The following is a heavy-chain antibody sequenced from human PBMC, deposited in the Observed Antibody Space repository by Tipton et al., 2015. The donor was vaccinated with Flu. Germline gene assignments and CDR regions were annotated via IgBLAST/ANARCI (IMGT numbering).Heavy chain of an antibody. Sequence: LRLSCSVSGGSISSHYWSWIRQPPGKGLEWIGYIYYIGNTNYNPSLESRVTISVDTSKNQFSLKVRSVTAADTAVYYCAKGDSLFDYWGQGTLVTVSS. CDR1: GGSISSHY. CDR3: AKGDSLFDY. J-gene: IGHJ4*02. D-gene: IGHD2-21*02. V-gene: IGHV4-59*11. CDR2: IYYIGNT.